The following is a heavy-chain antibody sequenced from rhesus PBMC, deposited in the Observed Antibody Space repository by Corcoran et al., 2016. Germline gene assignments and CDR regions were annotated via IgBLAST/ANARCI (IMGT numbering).Heavy chain of an antibody. D-gene: IGHD6-31*01. J-gene: IGHJ6*01. V-gene: IGHV3-118*01. CDR3: ARDLITAAGIGLDS. CDR2: IRSKSNNYET. Sequence: ASGTGLEWVGRIRSKSNNYETGYGASVKGRFTISRDDSKNTADLQMNSLKTEDTAVYYCARDLITAAGIGLDSWGQGVVVTVSS.